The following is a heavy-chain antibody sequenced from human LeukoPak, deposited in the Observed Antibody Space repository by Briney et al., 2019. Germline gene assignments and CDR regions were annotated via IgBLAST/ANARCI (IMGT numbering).Heavy chain of an antibody. D-gene: IGHD3-16*02. CDR3: ARDEYDYVWGSYRLIDY. CDR2: ISAYNGNT. CDR1: GYTFTNYG. V-gene: IGHV1-18*01. J-gene: IGHJ4*02. Sequence: GASVNVSCKASGYTFTNYGISWARQAPAPGREGIGWISAYNGNTNYEQQLQVRVTTTTDTSTSTAYLDLSSLRSDDTAVYYCARDEYDYVWGSYRLIDYWGQGTLVTVSS.